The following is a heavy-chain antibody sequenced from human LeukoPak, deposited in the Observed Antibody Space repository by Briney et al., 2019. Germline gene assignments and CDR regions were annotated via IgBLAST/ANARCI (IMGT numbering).Heavy chain of an antibody. CDR3: ARDSSGYYYPDAFDI. J-gene: IGHJ3*02. CDR2: IKQEGSKK. CDR1: GFTFSSYW. Sequence: PGRSLRVSCAASGFTFSSYWMSWVRQAPGKGLEWVANIKQEGSKKYYVDSVKGRFTISRDNAKNPLYLQMNSLRAEDTAVYYCARDSSGYYYPDAFDIWGQGTMATVSS. D-gene: IGHD3-22*01. V-gene: IGHV3-7*04.